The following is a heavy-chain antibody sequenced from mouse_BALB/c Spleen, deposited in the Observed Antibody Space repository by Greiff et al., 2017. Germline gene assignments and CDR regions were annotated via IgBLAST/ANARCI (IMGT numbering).Heavy chain of an antibody. CDR1: GFTFSSFG. CDR3: ARSKVVMDY. CDR2: ISSGSSTI. Sequence: EVKLVESGGGLVQPGVSRKLSCAASGFTFSSFGMHWVRQAPEKGLEWVAYISSGSSTIYYADTVKGRFTISRDNPKNTLFLQMTSLRSEDTAMYYCARSKVVMDYWGQGTSVTVSS. D-gene: IGHD1-1*02. V-gene: IGHV5-17*02. J-gene: IGHJ4*01.